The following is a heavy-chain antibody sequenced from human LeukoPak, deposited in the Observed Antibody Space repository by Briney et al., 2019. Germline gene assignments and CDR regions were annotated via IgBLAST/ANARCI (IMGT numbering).Heavy chain of an antibody. Sequence: ASVKVSCQASGYTFPGYYMHGVRPAPGQGLDGVGWINPNSGGTNYEKKFQGRVTMTRDKSLSTAYMELSRLRSDDTAVYYCARELVAAAGNGYWGQGTLVTVSS. D-gene: IGHD6-13*01. V-gene: IGHV1-2*02. CDR2: INPNSGGT. J-gene: IGHJ4*02. CDR1: GYTFPGYY. CDR3: ARELVAAAGNGY.